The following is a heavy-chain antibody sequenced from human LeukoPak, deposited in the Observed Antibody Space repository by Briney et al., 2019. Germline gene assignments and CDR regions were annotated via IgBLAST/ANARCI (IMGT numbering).Heavy chain of an antibody. CDR1: GGSFSGYY. D-gene: IGHD6-13*01. CDR3: ARGPTIAAAGRSPYYYYYMDV. Sequence: SETLPLTCAVYGGSFSGYYWSWIRQPPGKGLEWIGEINHSGSTNYNPSLKSRVTISVDTSKNQFSLKLSSVTAADTAVYYCARGPTIAAAGRSPYYYYYMDVWGKGTTVTVSS. V-gene: IGHV4-34*01. CDR2: INHSGST. J-gene: IGHJ6*03.